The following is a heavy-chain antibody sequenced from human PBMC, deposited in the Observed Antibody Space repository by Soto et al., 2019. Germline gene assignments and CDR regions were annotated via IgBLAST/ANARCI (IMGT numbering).Heavy chain of an antibody. J-gene: IGHJ5*02. CDR1: GGSISSYD. CDR2: IYYSGNT. CDR3: ARGAGYSSSWPFDP. Sequence: SETLSLTCTVAGGSISSYDWSWIRQPPGKGLEWIGYIYYSGNTDYNPSLKSRVTISVDTSKNQFSLKLSSVTAADTAVYYCARGAGYSSSWPFDPWGQGTLVTVSS. V-gene: IGHV4-59*01. D-gene: IGHD6-13*01.